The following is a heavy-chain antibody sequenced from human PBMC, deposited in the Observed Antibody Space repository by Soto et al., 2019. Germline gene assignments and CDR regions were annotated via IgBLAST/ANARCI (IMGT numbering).Heavy chain of an antibody. Sequence: QVQLVQSGAEVKKPGASVKVSCKTSGYTFTSYHISWVRQAPGHGLEWMGWISAYNTNSNYAQKFQGRVTMTTDTLTLTAYMELRSLRSDDTAVYYCARDTPPTDYWGQGTLVTVSS. CDR2: ISAYNTNS. J-gene: IGHJ4*02. CDR3: ARDTPPTDY. CDR1: GYTFTSYH. V-gene: IGHV1-18*01.